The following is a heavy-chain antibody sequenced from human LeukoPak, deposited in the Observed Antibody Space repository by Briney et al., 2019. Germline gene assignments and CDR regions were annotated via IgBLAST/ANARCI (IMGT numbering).Heavy chain of an antibody. CDR2: ISYDGSNK. CDR3: ARFSAEQYYYYMDV. D-gene: IGHD1-26*01. Sequence: GGSLRLSCAASGFTFSSYAMHWVRQAPGKGLEWVAVISYDGSNKYYADSVKGRFTISRDNAKNSLYLQMNSLRAEDTAVYYCARFSAEQYYYYMDVWGKGTTVTVSS. V-gene: IGHV3-30-3*01. J-gene: IGHJ6*03. CDR1: GFTFSSYA.